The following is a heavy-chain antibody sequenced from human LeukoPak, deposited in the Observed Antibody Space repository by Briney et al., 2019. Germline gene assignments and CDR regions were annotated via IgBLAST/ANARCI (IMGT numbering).Heavy chain of an antibody. D-gene: IGHD6-13*01. CDR3: ARTTEAHSWRTRYYDYYMDV. CDR1: GGSISSYY. J-gene: IGHJ6*03. Sequence: SETLSLTCTVSGGSISSYYWSWIRQPPGKGLEWIGYIYYSGSTNYNPSLKSRVTISVDTSKNLFSLKLRSVTAADTAVYYCARTTEAHSWRTRYYDYYMDVWGKGTTVTVSS. CDR2: IYYSGST. V-gene: IGHV4-59*01.